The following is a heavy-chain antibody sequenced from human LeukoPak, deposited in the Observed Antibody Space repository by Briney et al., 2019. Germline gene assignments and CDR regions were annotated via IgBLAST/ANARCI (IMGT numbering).Heavy chain of an antibody. CDR2: ISGRGDDT. CDR1: GFTFNSYA. D-gene: IGHD3-3*01. Sequence: GGSLRLSCAASGFTFNSYAMTWVGQAPGQGLEWVSSISGRGDDTYSADSEKGRFTISRDNSKNTLYLQMNSLRAEDTAVYYCAKGQSRDDFWSGYLPHFDYWGQGTLVTVFS. CDR3: AKGQSRDDFWSGYLPHFDY. V-gene: IGHV3-23*01. J-gene: IGHJ4*02.